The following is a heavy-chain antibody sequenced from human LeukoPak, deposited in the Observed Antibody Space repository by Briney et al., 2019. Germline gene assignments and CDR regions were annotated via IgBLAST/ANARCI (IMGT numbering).Heavy chain of an antibody. J-gene: IGHJ4*02. CDR1: GFTFSSYS. V-gene: IGHV3-48*02. CDR2: ISSSITI. CDR3: AIGVRYYYDCSGYYPY. Sequence: GGSLRLSCAASGFTFSSYSMNWVRQAPGKGRERVSYISSSITIYYADTVKGRFTISRDNAKNLLYLQMNSLGDEDTAVYYFAIGVRYYYDCSGYYPYWGRGTLVTVS. D-gene: IGHD3-22*01.